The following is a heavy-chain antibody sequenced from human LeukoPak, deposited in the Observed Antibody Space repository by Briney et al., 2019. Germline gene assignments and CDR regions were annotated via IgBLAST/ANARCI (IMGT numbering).Heavy chain of an antibody. J-gene: IGHJ4*02. CDR2: IYYSGST. D-gene: IGHD6-13*01. V-gene: IGHV4-39*01. Sequence: SETLSLTCTVSGGSISSSSYYWGWIRQSPGKGLEWIGSIYYSGSTYYNPSLKSRVTISVDTSKNQLSLKLSSVTAADTAVYYCARYIAAAGTLWGQGTLVTVSS. CDR1: GGSISSSSYY. CDR3: ARYIAAAGTL.